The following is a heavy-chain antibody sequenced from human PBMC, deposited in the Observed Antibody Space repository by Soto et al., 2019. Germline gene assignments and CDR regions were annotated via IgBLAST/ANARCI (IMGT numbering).Heavy chain of an antibody. CDR2: IYYSGST. CDR1: GGSISSYY. J-gene: IGHJ5*02. CDR3: ARSSSWSNWFDP. D-gene: IGHD6-13*01. V-gene: IGHV4-59*01. Sequence: SETLSLTCTVSGGSISSYYWSWIRQPPGKGLEWIGYIYYSGSTNYNPSLKSRVTISVGTSKNQFSLKLSSVTAADTAVYYCARSSSWSNWFDPWGQGTLVTVSS.